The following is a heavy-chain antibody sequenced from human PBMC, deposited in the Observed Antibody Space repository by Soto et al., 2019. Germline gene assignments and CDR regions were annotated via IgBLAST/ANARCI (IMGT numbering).Heavy chain of an antibody. J-gene: IGHJ4*02. CDR1: GGSSSGSGYY. CDR2: IYYSGST. Sequence: ASQTLSDTCTVAGGSSSGSGYYWGWIRQPPGKGLEWIGSIYYSGSTYYNPSLKSRVTISVDTSKNQFSLKLSSVTAADTAVYYCARHTPAISISDHWGQGTLVTVSS. D-gene: IGHD2-15*01. V-gene: IGHV4-39*01. CDR3: ARHTPAISISDH.